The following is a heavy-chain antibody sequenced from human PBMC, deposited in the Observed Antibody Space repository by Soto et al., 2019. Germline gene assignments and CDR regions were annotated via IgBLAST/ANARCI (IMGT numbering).Heavy chain of an antibody. CDR3: AKDLQSYGDYDYYCYGMDV. CDR1: GFTFSTYG. CDR2: ISYDGTNK. J-gene: IGHJ6*02. D-gene: IGHD4-17*01. V-gene: IGHV3-30*18. Sequence: QVQLVESWGGEVQPGRSLTISCAASGFTFSTYGMHWVRQTPGKGLSCVAVISYDGTNKFYSDSARGRCTISRDNFNNTLTLQMHSLRADDTAVYSCAKDLQSYGDYDYYCYGMDVWRLGSTVTVSS.